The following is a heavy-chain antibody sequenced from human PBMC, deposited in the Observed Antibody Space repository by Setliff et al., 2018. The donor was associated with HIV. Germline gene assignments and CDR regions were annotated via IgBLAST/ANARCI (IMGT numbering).Heavy chain of an antibody. Sequence: SVKVSCQASGDNFNSHSISCVRKAPGQGLEWMGGIVPIFGTPNYAQKFKGRLTITADESTSTVYMELSSLRSEDTAVYFCARDSRDIVVVIAPEPEPYYYYGMDVGGEGTTVTVSS. D-gene: IGHD2-15*01. CDR2: IVPIFGTP. J-gene: IGHJ6*04. V-gene: IGHV1-69*13. CDR3: ARDSRDIVVVIAPEPEPYYYYGMDV. CDR1: GDNFNSHS.